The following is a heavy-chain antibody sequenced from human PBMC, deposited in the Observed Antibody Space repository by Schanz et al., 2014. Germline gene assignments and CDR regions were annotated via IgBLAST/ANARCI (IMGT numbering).Heavy chain of an antibody. CDR1: GFTFSSYA. J-gene: IGHJ4*02. CDR2: ISGSGGST. V-gene: IGHV3-23*01. Sequence: EVHLLDSGGGLVQPGGSLRLSCAASGFTFSSYAMSWVRQAPGKGLEWVSAISGSGGSTYYADSVKGRITISRDNSKNTLYLQMNSLRPEDTAVYYCAKSLESCPGGRCSRGYFDYWGQGTLVTVSS. CDR3: AKSLESCPGGRCSRGYFDY. D-gene: IGHD2-8*02.